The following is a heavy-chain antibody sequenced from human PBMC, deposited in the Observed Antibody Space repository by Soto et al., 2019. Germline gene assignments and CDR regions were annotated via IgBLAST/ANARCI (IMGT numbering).Heavy chain of an antibody. CDR2: VHNSGRA. J-gene: IGHJ4*02. Sequence: QVQLQESGPGLVKPSETLSLTCAVSGASITAYYWAWVRQPPGKGLEYIGHVHNSGRADYNPSLRSRVTRSVHRSRNQFALHLTSVPAAATAVYFCARHENGGTYPLAYWGQGTLVTVSS. D-gene: IGHD3-16*01. V-gene: IGHV4-59*08. CDR1: GASITAYY. CDR3: ARHENGGTYPLAY.